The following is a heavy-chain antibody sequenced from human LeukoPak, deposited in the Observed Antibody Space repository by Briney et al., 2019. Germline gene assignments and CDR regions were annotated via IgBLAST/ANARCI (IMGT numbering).Heavy chain of an antibody. V-gene: IGHV1-69*04. Sequence: SVKVSCKASGGTFSSYAISWVRQAPGQGLEWMGRIIPILGIANYAQKFQGRVTTTADKSTSTAYMELSSLRSEDTAVYYCAREKDSGMDVWGQGTTVTVSS. CDR2: IIPILGIA. CDR1: GGTFSSYA. J-gene: IGHJ6*02. CDR3: AREKDSGMDV. D-gene: IGHD3/OR15-3a*01.